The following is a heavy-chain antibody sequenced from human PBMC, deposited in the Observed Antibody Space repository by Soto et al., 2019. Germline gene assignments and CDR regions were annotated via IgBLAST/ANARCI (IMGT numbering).Heavy chain of an antibody. CDR3: VKDAYNVMGASLFTT. Sequence: PGGSLRLSCGGSGFTFNSYAMTWVRQAPGKGLEWVSLISWDGGGAYYSDSVKGRFSISRDNSKSSLYLLMNSLRTEDTAFYYCVKDAYNVMGASLFTTWGQGTLVTVSS. CDR1: GFTFNSYA. V-gene: IGHV3-43*02. J-gene: IGHJ5*02. D-gene: IGHD1-26*01. CDR2: ISWDGGGA.